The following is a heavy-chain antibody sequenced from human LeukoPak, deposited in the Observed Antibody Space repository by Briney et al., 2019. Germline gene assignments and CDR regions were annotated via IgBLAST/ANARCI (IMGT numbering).Heavy chain of an antibody. CDR2: ISYDGSNK. Sequence: GGSLRLSCAASGFTFSSYGMHWVRQAPGKGLEWVAVISYDGSNKYYADSVKGRFTISRDNSKNTLYLQMNSLRAEDTAVYYCAKDLGTMIVVENIGGDNWFDPWGQGTLVTVSS. D-gene: IGHD3-22*01. CDR1: GFTFSSYG. V-gene: IGHV3-30*18. CDR3: AKDLGTMIVVENIGGDNWFDP. J-gene: IGHJ5*02.